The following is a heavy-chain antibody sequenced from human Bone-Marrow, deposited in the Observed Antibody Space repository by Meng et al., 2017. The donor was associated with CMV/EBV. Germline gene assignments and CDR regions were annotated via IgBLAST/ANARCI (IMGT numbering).Heavy chain of an antibody. CDR3: ARRGILGYYYGMDV. CDR1: GFTFDDYA. D-gene: IGHD1-14*01. CDR2: ISSSSSYI. J-gene: IGHJ6*02. Sequence: GGSLRLSCAASGFTFDDYAMHWVRQAPGKGLEWVSGISSSSSYIYYADSVKGRFTISRDNAKNSLYLQMNSLRAKDTAVYYCARRGILGYYYGMDVWGQGTTVTVSS. V-gene: IGHV3-21*01.